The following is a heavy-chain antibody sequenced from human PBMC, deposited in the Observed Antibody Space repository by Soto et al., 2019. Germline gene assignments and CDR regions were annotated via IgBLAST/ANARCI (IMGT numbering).Heavy chain of an antibody. CDR2: LSAYNGDT. J-gene: IGHJ3*01. CDR1: GYTFINYG. D-gene: IGHD1-26*01. V-gene: IGHV1-18*01. CDR3: ARWSAIVGGAEALDV. Sequence: QVPLVQSGAEVKKPGASVRVSCKTSGYTFINYGITWVRQAPGQGLEWMGWLSAYNGDTSSSEKLQDRFTMTTDTSTNTVYMDLRSLTSDDTAVYYCARWSAIVGGAEALDVWGQGTMVIVSS.